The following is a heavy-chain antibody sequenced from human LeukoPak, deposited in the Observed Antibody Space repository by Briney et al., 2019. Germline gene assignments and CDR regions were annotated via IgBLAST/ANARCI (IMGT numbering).Heavy chain of an antibody. CDR2: IIPIFGTA. V-gene: IGHV1-69*13. Sequence: ASVKVSCKASGGTFSSYAISWVRQAPGQGLEWMGGIIPIFGTANYAQKFQGRVTITADESTSTAYMELSSLRSEDTGVYYCARAGDGYSAYNWFDPWGQGTLVTVSS. J-gene: IGHJ5*02. D-gene: IGHD5-24*01. CDR3: ARAGDGYSAYNWFDP. CDR1: GGTFSSYA.